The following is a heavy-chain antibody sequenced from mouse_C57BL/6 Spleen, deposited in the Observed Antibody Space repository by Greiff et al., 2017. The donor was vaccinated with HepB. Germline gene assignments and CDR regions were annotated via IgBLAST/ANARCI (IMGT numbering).Heavy chain of an antibody. J-gene: IGHJ4*01. CDR1: GYTFTDYY. Sequence: QVQLQQSGAELVRPGASVKLSCKASGYTFTDYYINWVKQRPGQGLEWIARIYPGSGNTYYNEKFKGKATLTAEKSSSTASMQLSSLTSEDSAVYFCAKENSSGFAMDYWGQGTSVTFSS. D-gene: IGHD3-2*02. CDR3: AKENSSGFAMDY. V-gene: IGHV1-76*01. CDR2: IYPGSGNT.